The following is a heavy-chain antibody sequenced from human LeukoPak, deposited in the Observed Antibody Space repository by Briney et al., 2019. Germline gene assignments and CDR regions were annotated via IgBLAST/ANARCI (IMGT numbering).Heavy chain of an antibody. CDR3: ARHKHSGYEGYYYYYMDV. CDR1: GYSFTSYW. V-gene: IGHV5-51*01. J-gene: IGHJ6*03. D-gene: IGHD5-12*01. CDR2: IYPGDSDT. Sequence: GESLKISCKGSGYSFTSYWIGWVRQMPGKGLEWMGIIYPGDSDTRYSPSLQGQVTISADKSISTAYLQWSSLKASNTAMYYCARHKHSGYEGYYYYYMDVWGKGTTVTVSS.